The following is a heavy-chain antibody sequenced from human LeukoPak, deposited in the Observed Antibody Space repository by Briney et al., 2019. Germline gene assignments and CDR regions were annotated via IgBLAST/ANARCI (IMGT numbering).Heavy chain of an antibody. D-gene: IGHD2-15*01. CDR2: IYPGDSDA. CDR1: GYSFTNYW. Sequence: GESLRISCKGFGYSFTNYWIGWVRQMPGKGLELMAMIYPGDSDARYSPSFQGQVTVSADKSISTAYLQWNSLKAADTAMYYCASLRLYSDSFDIWGQGTTVTVSS. V-gene: IGHV5-51*01. J-gene: IGHJ3*02. CDR3: ASLRLYSDSFDI.